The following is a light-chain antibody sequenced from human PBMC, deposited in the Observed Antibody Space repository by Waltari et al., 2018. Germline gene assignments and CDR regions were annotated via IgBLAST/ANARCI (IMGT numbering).Light chain of an antibody. J-gene: IGKJ2*01. V-gene: IGKV3-20*01. CDR2: GAS. CDR1: QSVSSNY. CDR3: QQCGSLPGT. Sequence: EIVLTQSPGTLSLSTGEGATLSCRASQSVSSNYLAWYQQKPGQAPRLLIYGASSRATGIPDRFSGSGSGTDFTLTISRLEPEDFAVYYCQQCGSLPGTFGQGTKLEIK.